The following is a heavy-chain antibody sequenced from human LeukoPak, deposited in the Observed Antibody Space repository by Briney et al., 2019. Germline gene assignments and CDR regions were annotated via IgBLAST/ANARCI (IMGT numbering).Heavy chain of an antibody. CDR1: GYTFTSYD. CDR2: MNPNSGNT. Sequence: ASVKVSCKASGYTFTSYDINWVRQATGQGLEWMGWMNPNSGNTGYAQKFRGRVTMTRNTSISTAYMELSSLRSEDTAVYYCAREGDYYYYMDVWGKGTTVTISS. CDR3: AREGDYYYYMDV. J-gene: IGHJ6*03. V-gene: IGHV1-8*01.